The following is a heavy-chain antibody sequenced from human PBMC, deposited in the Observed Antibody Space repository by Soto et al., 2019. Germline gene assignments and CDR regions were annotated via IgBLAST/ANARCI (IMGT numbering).Heavy chain of an antibody. CDR1: GGSISSGGYY. CDR2: IYYSGST. CDR3: AREEGHYYYYGMDV. V-gene: IGHV4-31*03. J-gene: IGHJ6*02. Sequence: QVQLQESGPGLVKPSQTLSLTCTVSGGSISSGGYYWSWIRQHPGKGLEWIGYIYYSGSTYYNPSLESRVTISVDTSKNQFSLKLSSVTAADTAVYYCAREEGHYYYYGMDVWGQGTTVTVSS.